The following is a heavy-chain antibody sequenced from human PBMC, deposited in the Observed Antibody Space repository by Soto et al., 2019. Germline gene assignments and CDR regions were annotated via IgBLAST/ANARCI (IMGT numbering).Heavy chain of an antibody. D-gene: IGHD2-15*01. CDR1: GGSISSGGFS. Sequence: QLQLQESGSGLVKPSQTLSLTCAVSGGSISSGGFSWTWIRQPPGKGLEWIGYIYHSGSTYYNPSLKSRVTISVDRSKNQFSLKLSSMTAADTAAYYCARGVVGAEIDYWGQGTLVTVSS. CDR3: ARGVVGAEIDY. J-gene: IGHJ4*02. CDR2: IYHSGST. V-gene: IGHV4-30-2*01.